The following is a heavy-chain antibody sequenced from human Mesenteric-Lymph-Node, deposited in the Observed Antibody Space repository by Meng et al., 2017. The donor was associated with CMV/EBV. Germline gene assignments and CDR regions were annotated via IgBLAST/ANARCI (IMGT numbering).Heavy chain of an antibody. J-gene: IGHJ4*02. CDR3: TTSPYGGY. CDR1: GFTFSNAW. Sequence: GESLKISCAASGFTFSNAWMSWVRQAPGKGLEWVGRIKGKTDGGTTDYAAPVKGRFTISRDDSKNTLYLQMNSLKTEDTAVYYCTTSPYGGYWGQGTLVTVSS. CDR2: IKGKTDGGTT. V-gene: IGHV3-15*01. D-gene: IGHD3-16*01.